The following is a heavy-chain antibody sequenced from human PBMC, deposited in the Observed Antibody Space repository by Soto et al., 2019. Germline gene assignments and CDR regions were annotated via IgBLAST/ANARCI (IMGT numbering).Heavy chain of an antibody. Sequence: QVQLVQSRGEVKKPGASVKVSCKTSGYSFTTYGISWVRQAPGQGLEWMGWISGYNGNTNYAQKLKGRLTMTTDTSTSTAYMELRSLTSDDTAVYYCAREGSAPYYYYGMDVWGQGSTVTVSS. CDR1: GYSFTTYG. D-gene: IGHD3-10*01. V-gene: IGHV1-18*01. J-gene: IGHJ6*02. CDR2: ISGYNGNT. CDR3: AREGSAPYYYYGMDV.